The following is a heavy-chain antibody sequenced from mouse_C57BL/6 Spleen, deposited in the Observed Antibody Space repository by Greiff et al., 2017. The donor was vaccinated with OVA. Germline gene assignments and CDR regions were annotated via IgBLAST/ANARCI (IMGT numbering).Heavy chain of an antibody. CDR2: IYPGDGDT. Sequence: QVQLKQSGAELVKPGASVKISCKASGYAFSSYWMNWVKQRPGKGLEWIGQIYPGDGDTTYNGKFKGKAPLTADKSSSTAYRQLSSLTAEDSAVYFRARAASRDFDVWGTGTTVTVSS. D-gene: IGHD3-1*01. V-gene: IGHV1-80*01. J-gene: IGHJ1*03. CDR1: GYAFSSYW. CDR3: ARAASRDFDV.